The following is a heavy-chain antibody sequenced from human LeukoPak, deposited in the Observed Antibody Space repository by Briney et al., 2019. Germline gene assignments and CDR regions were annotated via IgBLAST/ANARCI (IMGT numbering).Heavy chain of an antibody. Sequence: PSETLSLTCTVSGGSISSYYWSWIRQPPGKGLEWIGYIYYSGSTNYNPSLKSRVTISVDTSKNQFSLKLSSVTAADTAVYYCARGYYDFWSGYYYNWFDPWGQGTLVTVSS. CDR1: GGSISSYY. D-gene: IGHD3-3*01. J-gene: IGHJ5*02. V-gene: IGHV4-59*01. CDR2: IYYSGST. CDR3: ARGYYDFWSGYYYNWFDP.